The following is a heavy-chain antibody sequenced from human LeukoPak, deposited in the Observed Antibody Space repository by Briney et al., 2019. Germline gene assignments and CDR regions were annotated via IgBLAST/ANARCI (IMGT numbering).Heavy chain of an antibody. CDR2: IYSSGNT. D-gene: IGHD5-24*01. CDR3: ARMFREMATIPPFDY. J-gene: IGHJ4*02. V-gene: IGHV4-4*07. CDR1: DDSIRNYY. Sequence: SETLSLTCSVSDDSIRNYYWSWIRQPAGKGLEWIGRIYSSGNTNYNPSLKSRVTMSVDSSKNQFSLKLSSVTAADTAVYYCARMFREMATIPPFDYWGQGTLVTVSS.